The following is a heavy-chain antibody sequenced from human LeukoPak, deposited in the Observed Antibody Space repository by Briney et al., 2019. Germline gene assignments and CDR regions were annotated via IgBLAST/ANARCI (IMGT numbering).Heavy chain of an antibody. Sequence: SVKVSFTASGGTFSIYAISWVRQAPGQGLEWMGGIIPIFGTANYAQKFQGRVTITADKSTSTAYMELSSLRSEDTAVYYCAHQRRGVAVAPPGTFDYWGQGTLVTVSS. D-gene: IGHD6-19*01. CDR2: IIPIFGTA. CDR3: AHQRRGVAVAPPGTFDY. V-gene: IGHV1-69*06. CDR1: GGTFSIYA. J-gene: IGHJ4*02.